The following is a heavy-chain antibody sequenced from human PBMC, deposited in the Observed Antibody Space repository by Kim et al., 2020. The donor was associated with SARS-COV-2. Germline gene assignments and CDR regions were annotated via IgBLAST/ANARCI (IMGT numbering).Heavy chain of an antibody. V-gene: IGHV3-15*01. J-gene: IGHJ3*01. Sequence: GGSLRPSCAASGFTFRNAWTNWVRQAPGKGLEWVGRIGGKIDYAAPVKGRFTISRDDSKNTLYLQMNSLKTEDTAVYYCTTGTLSCSSTSCPHAFDFWGQGTMVTVSS. CDR1: GFTFRNAW. CDR3: TTGTLSCSSTSCPHAFDF. CDR2: IGGKI. D-gene: IGHD2-2*01.